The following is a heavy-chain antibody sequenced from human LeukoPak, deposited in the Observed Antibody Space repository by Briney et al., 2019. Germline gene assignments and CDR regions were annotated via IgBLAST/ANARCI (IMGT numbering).Heavy chain of an antibody. CDR2: ISGSGDST. CDR3: AKGSEGGVWFGELFDY. V-gene: IGHV3-23*01. D-gene: IGHD3-10*01. Sequence: GGSLRLSCAASGFTFRSFAVTWVRQAPGKGLEWVSVISGSGDSTYYADSVKGRFTISRDNSKNTLYLQMNSLRAEDTAIYYCAKGSEGGVWFGELFDYWGQGTLVTVSS. J-gene: IGHJ4*02. CDR1: GFTFRSFA.